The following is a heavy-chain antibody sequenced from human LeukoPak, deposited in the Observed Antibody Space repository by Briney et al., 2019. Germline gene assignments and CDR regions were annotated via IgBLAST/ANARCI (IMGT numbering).Heavy chain of an antibody. Sequence: SVKVSCKATVGTYSSYAISYVRQAPGQGLEWMGRIIPILGIANYAQKFQCRVTITADKSTSTAYMELSSLRSQDTAVYYCASSTRGVHRVYYYYGMDVWGEGTTVTVSS. J-gene: IGHJ6*01. D-gene: IGHD5/OR15-5a*01. CDR2: IIPILGIA. V-gene: IGHV1-69*04. CDR1: VGTYSSYA. CDR3: ASSTRGVHRVYYYYGMDV.